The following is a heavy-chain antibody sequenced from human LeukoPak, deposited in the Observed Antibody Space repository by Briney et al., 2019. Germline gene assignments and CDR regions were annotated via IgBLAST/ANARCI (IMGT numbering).Heavy chain of an antibody. CDR1: GFTFSGSA. CDR2: IRSKANSYAT. V-gene: IGHV3-73*01. D-gene: IGHD1-1*01. Sequence: GGSLRLSCAASGFTFSGSAMHWVRQASGKGLEWVGRIRSKANSYATAYAASVKGRFTISRDDSKNTAYLQMNSLKTEDTAVYYCTRRYNDRDNWGQGTLVTVSS. J-gene: IGHJ4*02. CDR3: TRRYNDRDN.